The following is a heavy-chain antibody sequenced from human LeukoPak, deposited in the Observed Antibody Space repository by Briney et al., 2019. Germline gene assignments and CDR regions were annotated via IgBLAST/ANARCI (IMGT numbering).Heavy chain of an antibody. J-gene: IGHJ4*02. D-gene: IGHD3-10*01. V-gene: IGHV3-7*01. CDR2: IKQDGSEK. Sequence: GASVKVSCKASGYTFTSYGISWVRQAPGKGLEWVANIKQDGSEKYYVDSVKGRFTISRDNAKNSLYLQMNSLRAEDTAVYYCARVLSITLWGQGTLVTVSS. CDR1: GYTFTSYG. CDR3: ARVLSITL.